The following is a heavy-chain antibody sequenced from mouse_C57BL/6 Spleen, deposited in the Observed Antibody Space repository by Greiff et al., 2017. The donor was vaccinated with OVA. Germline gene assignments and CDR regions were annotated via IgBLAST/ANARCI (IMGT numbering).Heavy chain of an antibody. CDR1: GFSLTSYG. D-gene: IGHD1-1*01. J-gene: IGHJ4*01. V-gene: IGHV2-2*01. CDR3: ASPGYYGSSSFYAMDY. Sequence: VKLVESGPGLVQPSQSLSITCTVSGFSLTSYGVHWVRQSPGKGLEWLGVIWSGGSTDYNAAFISRLSISKDNSKSQVFFKMNSLQADDTAIYYCASPGYYGSSSFYAMDYWGQGTSVTVSS. CDR2: IWSGGST.